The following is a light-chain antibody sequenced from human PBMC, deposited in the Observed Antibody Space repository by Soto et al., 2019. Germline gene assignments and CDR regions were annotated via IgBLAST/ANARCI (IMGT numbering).Light chain of an antibody. CDR3: QHFNSYTWT. CDR2: KAS. CDR1: QSISSW. Sequence: DIQMTQSPSTLSSSLGDRVTITCRASQSISSWLAWYQQKPGKAPKLLINKASSLESGVPSRFSGSGSGTEFTLTISSLKNDDFATYYCQHFNSYTWTFGQGTKVDIK. J-gene: IGKJ1*01. V-gene: IGKV1-5*03.